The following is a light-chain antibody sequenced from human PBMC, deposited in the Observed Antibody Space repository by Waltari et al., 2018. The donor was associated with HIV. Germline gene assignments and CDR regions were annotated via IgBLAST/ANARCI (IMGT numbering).Light chain of an antibody. CDR3: CSYADTYFVL. J-gene: IGLJ2*01. Sequence: QSALPQPRSVSGSPGQSVTISCTGTSSAVGGYNYVSWYQHHPNKGPKLLIYDVNKRPSGVPDRFSGSKSGNTASLTISGLQAEDEADYYCCSYADTYFVLFGGRTKLTVL. CDR1: SSAVGGYNY. V-gene: IGLV2-11*01. CDR2: DVN.